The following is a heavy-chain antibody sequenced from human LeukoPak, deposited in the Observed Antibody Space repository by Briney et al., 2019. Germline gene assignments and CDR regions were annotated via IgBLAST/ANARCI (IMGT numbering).Heavy chain of an antibody. J-gene: IGHJ4*02. CDR2: MNPNSGNA. D-gene: IGHD3-10*01. Sequence: ASVKVSCKASGYTFTSYDVSWVRQATGQGLEWMGWMNPNSGNAGYAQRFQGRVTMTRNNSISTAYMELTSLRSEDTAVYYCGRPLQRGSWTQRALDYWGQGTLVTVSS. V-gene: IGHV1-8*01. CDR3: GRPLQRGSWTQRALDY. CDR1: GYTFTSYD.